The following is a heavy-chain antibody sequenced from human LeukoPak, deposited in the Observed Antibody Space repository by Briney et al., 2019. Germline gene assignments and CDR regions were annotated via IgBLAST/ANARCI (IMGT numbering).Heavy chain of an antibody. Sequence: PSETLSLTCTVPGDSISSYYWSWIRQPPGKGLEWIGYIYYTGSTNYNPSLKSRLTISIDTSKNQFSLKLTSVTAADTAVYYCARDAPPSSFDIWGQGTMVTVSS. V-gene: IGHV4-59*01. CDR3: ARDAPPSSFDI. CDR2: IYYTGST. J-gene: IGHJ3*02. CDR1: GDSISSYY.